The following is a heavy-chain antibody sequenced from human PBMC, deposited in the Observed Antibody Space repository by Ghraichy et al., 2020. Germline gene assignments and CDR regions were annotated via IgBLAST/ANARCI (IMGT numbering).Heavy chain of an antibody. Sequence: LSLTCAASGFTVSSNYMSWVRQAPGKGLEWVSVIYSGGSTYYADSVKGRFTISRDNSKNTLYLQMNSLRAEDTAVYYCAREGGGYCSGGSCYSGGDYWGQGTLVTVSS. CDR2: IYSGGST. V-gene: IGHV3-53*01. J-gene: IGHJ4*02. CDR3: AREGGGYCSGGSCYSGGDY. CDR1: GFTVSSNY. D-gene: IGHD2-15*01.